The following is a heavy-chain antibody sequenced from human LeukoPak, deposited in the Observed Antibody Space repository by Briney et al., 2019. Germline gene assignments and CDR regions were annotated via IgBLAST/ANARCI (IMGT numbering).Heavy chain of an antibody. J-gene: IGHJ5*02. V-gene: IGHV3-7*03. Sequence: GGSLRLSCAASGFSFSDYWMSWVRQSPEKGLEWVANIKKDGSARYYVDSVKGRFTISRDNAKNFLYLQMTSLRVEDTAMYYCARDPRDDHHSLASWGQGTQVTVSS. CDR1: GFSFSDYW. CDR3: ARDPRDDHHSLAS. D-gene: IGHD1-14*01. CDR2: IKKDGSAR.